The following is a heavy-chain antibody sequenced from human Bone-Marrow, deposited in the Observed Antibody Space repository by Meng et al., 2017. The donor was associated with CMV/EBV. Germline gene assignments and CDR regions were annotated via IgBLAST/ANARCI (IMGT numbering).Heavy chain of an antibody. D-gene: IGHD3-10*01. J-gene: IGHJ6*02. Sequence: GGSLRLSCAASGFTFSDYYMSWIRQAPGKGLEWVSYISSSGSTIYYADSVKGRFTISRDNAKNSLYLQMNSLRAEDTAVYYCARTSMVYYYYGMDVWGQRTTVTVSS. CDR2: ISSSGSTI. V-gene: IGHV3-11*04. CDR3: ARTSMVYYYYGMDV. CDR1: GFTFSDYY.